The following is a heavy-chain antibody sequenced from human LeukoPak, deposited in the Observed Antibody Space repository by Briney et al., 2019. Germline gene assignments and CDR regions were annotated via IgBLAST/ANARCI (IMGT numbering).Heavy chain of an antibody. V-gene: IGHV4-59*01. CDR1: GGSISSYY. D-gene: IGHD3-3*01. CDR3: ARGAAAYYDFWSGFSWFDP. CDR2: IYHSGST. J-gene: IGHJ5*02. Sequence: PSETLSLTCTVSGGSISSYYWSWIRQPPGKGLEWIGYIYHSGSTNYNPSLKSRVTISVDTSKNQSSLKLSSVTAADTAVYYCARGAAAYYDFWSGFSWFDPWGQGTLVTVSS.